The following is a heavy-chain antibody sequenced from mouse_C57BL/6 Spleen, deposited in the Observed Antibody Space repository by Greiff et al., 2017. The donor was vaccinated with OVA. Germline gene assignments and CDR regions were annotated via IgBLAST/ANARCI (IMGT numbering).Heavy chain of an antibody. CDR3: ARGTTVVAPYYAMDY. CDR2: IHPNGGST. CDR1: GYTFTSYW. J-gene: IGHJ4*01. Sequence: VQLQQPGAELVTPGASVTVSCRASGYTFTSYWMHWVKPRPGQGLEWIGMIHPNGGSTNYNEKFKSKATLTVDKSSSTAYMQLSSLTSEDSAVYYCARGTTVVAPYYAMDYWGQGTSVTVSS. D-gene: IGHD1-1*01. V-gene: IGHV1-64*01.